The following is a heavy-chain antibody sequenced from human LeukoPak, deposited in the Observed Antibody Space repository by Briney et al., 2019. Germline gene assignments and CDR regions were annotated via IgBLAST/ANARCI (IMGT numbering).Heavy chain of an antibody. D-gene: IGHD2-8*02. V-gene: IGHV3-74*01. CDR3: ARDYWYLVDY. J-gene: IGHJ4*02. CDR1: GFTFSTYW. Sequence: GGSLRLSCAASGFTFSTYWMHWVRQAPGKGLVWLSRISSDGSSTNYADSVKGRFTISRDNSKDTLFLQMNSLRGEDTAVYYCARDYWYLVDYWGQGTLVTVSS. CDR2: ISSDGSST.